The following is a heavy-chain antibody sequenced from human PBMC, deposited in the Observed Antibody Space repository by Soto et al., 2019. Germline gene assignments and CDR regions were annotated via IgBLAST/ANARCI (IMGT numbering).Heavy chain of an antibody. D-gene: IGHD5-12*01. CDR1: GFTFSSYW. CDR2: IKQDGSEK. Sequence: GGSLRLSCAASGFTFSSYWMSWVRQAPGKGLEWVANIKQDGSEKYYVDSVKGRFTISRDNAKNSLYLQMNSLRAEDTAVYYCARCGEYCSGGYGGYYYYGMDVWGQGTTVTVSS. J-gene: IGHJ6*02. V-gene: IGHV3-7*03. CDR3: ARCGEYCSGGYGGYYYYGMDV.